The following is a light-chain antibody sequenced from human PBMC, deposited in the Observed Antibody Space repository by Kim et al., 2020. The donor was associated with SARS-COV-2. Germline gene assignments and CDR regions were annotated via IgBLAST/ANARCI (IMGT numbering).Light chain of an antibody. CDR1: QGISSY. V-gene: IGKV1-8*01. CDR2: AAS. J-gene: IGKJ4*01. CDR3: QQYYSYPSLT. Sequence: AIRITQSPSSLSASTGDRVTITCRASQGISSYLAWYQQKPGKAPKLLIYAASTLQSGVPSRFSGSGSGTDFTLTISCLQSEDFATYYCQQYYSYPSLTFGGGTKLEI.